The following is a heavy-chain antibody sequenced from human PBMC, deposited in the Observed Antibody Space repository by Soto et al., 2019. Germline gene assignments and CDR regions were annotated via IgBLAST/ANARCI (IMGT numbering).Heavy chain of an antibody. Sequence: QVHLVQSGAEVKKPGASVKVSCKGSGYAFTTYGITWVRQAPGQGLAWMGWISAHNGNTNYAQKLQGRVTVTRDTPTSTASMELRSLRADDTSVYYCARGRYGDYWGQGARVTVSS. J-gene: IGHJ4*02. CDR1: GYAFTTYG. V-gene: IGHV1-18*01. D-gene: IGHD1-1*01. CDR3: ARGRYGDY. CDR2: ISAHNGNT.